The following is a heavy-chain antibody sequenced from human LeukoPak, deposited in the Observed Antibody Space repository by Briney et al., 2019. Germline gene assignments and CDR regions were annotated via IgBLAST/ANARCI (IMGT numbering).Heavy chain of an antibody. D-gene: IGHD2-15*01. CDR1: GGSISSYY. J-gene: IGHJ4*02. Sequence: SETLSLTCTVSGGSISSYYWSWIRQPPGKGLEWIGYIYYSGTTNYNPSLKSRVTISVDTSKNQFSLKLSSVTAADTAVYYCARASTHIVVVVAANFDYWGQGTLVTVSS. V-gene: IGHV4-59*12. CDR2: IYYSGTT. CDR3: ARASTHIVVVVAANFDY.